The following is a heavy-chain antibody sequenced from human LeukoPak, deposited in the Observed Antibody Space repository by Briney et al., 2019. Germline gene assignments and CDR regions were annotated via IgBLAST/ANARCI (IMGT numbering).Heavy chain of an antibody. V-gene: IGHV4-34*01. Sequence: SETLSLICAVYGGSFSGYYWSWIRQPPGKGLEWIGEINHSGSTNYNPSLKSRVTISVDTSKNQFSLKLSSVTAADTAVYYCARRIADIDYWGQGTLVTVSS. CDR3: ARRIADIDY. J-gene: IGHJ4*02. D-gene: IGHD6-13*01. CDR1: GGSFSGYY. CDR2: INHSGST.